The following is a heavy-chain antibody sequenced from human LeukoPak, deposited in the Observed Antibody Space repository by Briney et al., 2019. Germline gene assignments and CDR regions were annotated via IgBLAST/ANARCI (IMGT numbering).Heavy chain of an antibody. CDR3: ARDYFDSSDYPQTYYYYYMDV. CDR1: GFTFSRYR. Sequence: GGALRHSSAASGFTFSRYRMNCVREALGGGVGWVASIFSTSTLIYSADSVRGRFTISRDTAKNSLFLQMNSLRAEDTAIYYCARDYFDSSDYPQTYYYYYMDVWGKGTTVTVSS. V-gene: IGHV3-21*01. J-gene: IGHJ6*03. CDR2: IFSTSTLI. D-gene: IGHD3-22*01.